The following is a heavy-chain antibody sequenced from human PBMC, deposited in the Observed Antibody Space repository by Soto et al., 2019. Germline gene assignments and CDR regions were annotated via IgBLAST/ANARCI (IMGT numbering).Heavy chain of an antibody. J-gene: IGHJ5*02. CDR2: IGRSGETI. CDR1: GFTFSSFE. D-gene: IGHD6-6*01. CDR3: ARGGRIAARPVWFDP. V-gene: IGHV3-48*03. Sequence: GGSLRLSCVGSGFTFSSFEMNWVRQTPGKGLEWLSYIGRSGETIYYADSVKGRFTISRDNAKSSLLLQMNGLRDEDTGIYYCARGGRIAARPVWFDPWGQGTLVTVSS.